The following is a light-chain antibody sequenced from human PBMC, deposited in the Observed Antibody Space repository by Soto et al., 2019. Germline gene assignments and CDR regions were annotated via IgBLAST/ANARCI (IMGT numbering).Light chain of an antibody. V-gene: IGLV2-14*01. CDR3: SSYTGSSTLV. CDR2: DVS. Sequence: QSVLTQPASVSGSPGQSITISCTGTSSDVGGYNYVSWYQQYPGKAPKLMIYDVSNRPSGVSNRFSGSKSGNTASLTISGLQAEDEADYYCSSYTGSSTLVFGGGTQLTV. J-gene: IGLJ2*01. CDR1: SSDVGGYNY.